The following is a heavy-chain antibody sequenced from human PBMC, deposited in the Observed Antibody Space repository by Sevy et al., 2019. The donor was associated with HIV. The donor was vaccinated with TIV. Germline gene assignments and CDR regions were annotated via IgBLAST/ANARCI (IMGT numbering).Heavy chain of an antibody. D-gene: IGHD2-15*01. CDR1: GFTFSDYY. CDR3: ARGDCSGGSCYADY. Sequence: GESLKISCAASGFTFSDYYMSWIRQAPGKGLEWVSYISSSSSYTNYADSVKGRFTISRDNAKNSLYLQMNSLRAEDTAVYYCARGDCSGGSCYADYWGQRTLVTVSS. V-gene: IGHV3-11*06. J-gene: IGHJ4*02. CDR2: ISSSSSYT.